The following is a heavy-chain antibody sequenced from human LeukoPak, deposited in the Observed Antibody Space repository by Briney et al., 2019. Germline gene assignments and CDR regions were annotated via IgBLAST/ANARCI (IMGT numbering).Heavy chain of an antibody. CDR1: GGSISSSNW. CDR2: IYHSGST. V-gene: IGHV4-4*02. D-gene: IGHD6-13*01. J-gene: IGHJ4*02. CDR3: ARVEEYSSSWYGGRYYFDY. Sequence: PSETLSLTCAVSGGSISSSNWWSWVRPPPGKGLEWIGEIYHSGSTNYNPSLKSRVTISVDKSKNQFSLKLNSVTAADTAVYYCARVEEYSSSWYGGRYYFDYWGQGTLVTVSS.